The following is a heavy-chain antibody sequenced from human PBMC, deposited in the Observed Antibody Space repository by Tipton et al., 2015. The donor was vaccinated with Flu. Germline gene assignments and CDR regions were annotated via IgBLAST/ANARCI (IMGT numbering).Heavy chain of an antibody. Sequence: SLRLSCAASGFTFSSYGMHWVRQAPGRGLEWVAVIWYDGSNKYYADSVKGRFTISRDNSKNTLYLQMNSLRAEDTAVYYCAREERYYDFWSGLGDAFDIWGQGTMVTVSS. CDR1: GFTFSSYG. D-gene: IGHD3-3*01. V-gene: IGHV3-33*08. CDR2: IWYDGSNK. J-gene: IGHJ3*02. CDR3: AREERYYDFWSGLGDAFDI.